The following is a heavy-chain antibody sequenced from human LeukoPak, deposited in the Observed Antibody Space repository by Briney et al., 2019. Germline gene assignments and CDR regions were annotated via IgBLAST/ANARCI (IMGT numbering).Heavy chain of an antibody. J-gene: IGHJ4*02. CDR3: ARWSSTSWAYWVQYYFDY. CDR1: GYTFTSYG. V-gene: IGHV1-18*01. CDR2: ISAYNGNT. Sequence: ASVKVSCKASGYTFTSYGISWVRQAPGQGLEWMGWISAYNGNTNYAQKLQGRVTMTTDTSTSTAYMELRSLRSDDTAVYYCARWSSTSWAYWVQYYFDYWGQGTLVTVSS. D-gene: IGHD2-2*01.